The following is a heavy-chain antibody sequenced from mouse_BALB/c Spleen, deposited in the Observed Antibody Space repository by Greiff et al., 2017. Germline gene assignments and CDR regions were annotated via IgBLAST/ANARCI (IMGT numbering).Heavy chain of an antibody. V-gene: IGHV5-12-1*01. Sequence: EVKLVESGGGLVKPGGSLKLSCAASGFAFSSYDMSWVRQTPEKRLEWVAYISSGGGSTYYPDTVKGRFTISRDNAKNTLYLQMSSLKSEDTAMYYCARRDYDYDGFAYWGQGTLVTVSA. J-gene: IGHJ3*01. CDR1: GFAFSSYD. CDR3: ARRDYDYDGFAY. D-gene: IGHD2-4*01. CDR2: ISSGGGST.